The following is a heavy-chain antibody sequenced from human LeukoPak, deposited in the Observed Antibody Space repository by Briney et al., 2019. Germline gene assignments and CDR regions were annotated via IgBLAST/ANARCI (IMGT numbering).Heavy chain of an antibody. J-gene: IGHJ3*02. Sequence: SETLSLTCTVSGGSISSYYWSWIRQPPGKGLEWIGYIYYSGSTNYNPSLKSRVTISVDTSKNQFSLKLSSVTAADTAVYYCARLISRYDSSGYYPDAFDIWGQGTMVTVSS. CDR1: GGSISSYY. CDR2: IYYSGST. V-gene: IGHV4-59*08. CDR3: ARLISRYDSSGYYPDAFDI. D-gene: IGHD3-22*01.